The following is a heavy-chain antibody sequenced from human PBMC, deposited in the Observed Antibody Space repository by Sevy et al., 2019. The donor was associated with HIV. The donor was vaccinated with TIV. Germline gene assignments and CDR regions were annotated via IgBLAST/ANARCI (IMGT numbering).Heavy chain of an antibody. CDR1: GFTFSGYW. CDR2: IKQDGSKN. CDR3: AREGAGGFDY. V-gene: IGHV3-7*01. Sequence: GGSLRLSCAASGFTFSGYWMSWVHQAPGKGLQWVANIKQDGSKNEFVDSVKGRFTISRDNPKKSRYLQMNSLRAEDTAVYYCAREGAGGFDYWGQGTLVTVSS. D-gene: IGHD2-15*01. J-gene: IGHJ4*02.